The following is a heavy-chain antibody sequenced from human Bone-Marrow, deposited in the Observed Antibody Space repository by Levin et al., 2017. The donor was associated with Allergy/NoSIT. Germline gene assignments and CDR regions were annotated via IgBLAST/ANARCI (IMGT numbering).Heavy chain of an antibody. CDR2: VKQGGSEK. Sequence: GESLKISCVASGFSFSRRWMSWVRQAPGKGPEWVANVKQGGSEKYYVESVKGRFTIFRDDARNSLFLQMNSLRVEDTGVYYCVRGPDYGTRADYFDYWGPGTPVTVSS. CDR1: GFSFSRRW. V-gene: IGHV3-7*01. J-gene: IGHJ4*02. CDR3: VRGPDYGTRADYFDY. D-gene: IGHD4/OR15-4a*01.